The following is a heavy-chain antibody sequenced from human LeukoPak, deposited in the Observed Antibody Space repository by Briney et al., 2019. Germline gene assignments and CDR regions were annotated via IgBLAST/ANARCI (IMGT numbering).Heavy chain of an antibody. Sequence: GGSLRLSCAASGFIYNYYGMHWVRQAPGKGREWVGLIRNKASSYTTEYAASVKGRFTISRDDSKNLVYLQLNSLKTEDTAVYYCARDRYGGVDYWGQGSLVTVSS. CDR1: GFIYNYYG. D-gene: IGHD4-23*01. CDR3: ARDRYGGVDY. V-gene: IGHV3-72*01. J-gene: IGHJ4*02. CDR2: IRNKASSYTT.